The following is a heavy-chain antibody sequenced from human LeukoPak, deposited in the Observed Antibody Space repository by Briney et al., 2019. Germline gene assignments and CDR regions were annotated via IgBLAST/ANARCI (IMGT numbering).Heavy chain of an antibody. D-gene: IGHD1-26*01. J-gene: IGHJ4*02. Sequence: TSETLSLTCSVSGYSIRNYYWSWIRQPPGKGLEWIGYISYSGSTNYNSSLKSRVTISADMSKNQFSLKLSSVTAADTAVYYCARGERRGDLIDYWGQGTLVTVSS. V-gene: IGHV4-59*08. CDR2: ISYSGST. CDR1: GYSIRNYY. CDR3: ARGERRGDLIDY.